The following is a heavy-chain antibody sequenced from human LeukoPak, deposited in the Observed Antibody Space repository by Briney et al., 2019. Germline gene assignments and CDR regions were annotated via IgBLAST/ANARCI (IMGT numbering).Heavy chain of an antibody. CDR1: GGTFSSYA. V-gene: IGHV1-18*01. CDR3: AREAYDSGSFRTDYYYMDV. Sequence: ASVKVSCKASGGTFSSYAISWVRQAPGQGLEWMGWISVYNGNTNYAQKLQGRVTMTTDTSATTTYMELSRLRSDDTAVYYCAREAYDSGSFRTDYYYMDVWGKGTTVTISS. D-gene: IGHD3-10*01. CDR2: ISVYNGNT. J-gene: IGHJ6*03.